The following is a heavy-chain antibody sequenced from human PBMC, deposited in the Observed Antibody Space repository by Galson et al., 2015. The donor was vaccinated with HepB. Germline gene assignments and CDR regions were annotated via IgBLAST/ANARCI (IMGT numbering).Heavy chain of an antibody. V-gene: IGHV3-23*01. CDR3: AKDRGATVTTMVFFDY. Sequence: SLRLSCAASGFTFSSYAMSWVRQAPGKGLEWVSAISGSGGSTYYADSVKGRFTISRDNSKNTLYLQMNSLRAEDTDVYYCAKDRGATVTTMVFFDYWGQGTLVTVSS. CDR1: GFTFSSYA. CDR2: ISGSGGST. D-gene: IGHD4-17*01. J-gene: IGHJ4*02.